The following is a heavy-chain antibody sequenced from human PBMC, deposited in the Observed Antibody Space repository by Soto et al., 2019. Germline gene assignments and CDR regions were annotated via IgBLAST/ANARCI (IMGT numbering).Heavy chain of an antibody. J-gene: IGHJ4*02. CDR3: ARSVAVPGAHIDG. Sequence: SETLSLTCSVSGGSISGSYWSWIRQSPGKGLEWLGYVYYTGSTNYSPSLRSRVSISVDTSKNEFSLRLSSVTAADTAVYFCARSVAVPGAHIDGWGQGTQVTVAS. CDR2: VYYTGST. D-gene: IGHD6-19*01. V-gene: IGHV4-59*01. CDR1: GGSISGSY.